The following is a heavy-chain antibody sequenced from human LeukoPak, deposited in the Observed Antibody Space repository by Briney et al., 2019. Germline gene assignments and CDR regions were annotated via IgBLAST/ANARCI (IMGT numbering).Heavy chain of an antibody. Sequence: ASVKVSCKTSGYTFTFYYIHWVRQAPGQGLEWMGIINPHADSTTYAQKFQGRVTMTRDTSIGTAFMELNRLRSDDTAVYYCARGSYDSSDFEYFHHWGQGTLVTVSS. J-gene: IGHJ1*01. V-gene: IGHV1-2*02. CDR2: INPHADST. D-gene: IGHD3-22*01. CDR3: ARGSYDSSDFEYFHH. CDR1: GYTFTFYY.